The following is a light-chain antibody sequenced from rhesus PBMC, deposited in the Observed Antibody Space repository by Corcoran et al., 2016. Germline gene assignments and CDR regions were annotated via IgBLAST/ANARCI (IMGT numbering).Light chain of an antibody. CDR1: QSLLHSDGKTY. CDR3: GKDTHVPFS. Sequence: DVVLTQSPLSLSVTPGQPASISCRSSQSLLHSDGKTYFNWLQQKPGQPPRRLNYQVSNRDSGVPDRFSGSGTGTDFTLEINRVEAEDVGLYYCGKDTHVPFSFGPGTKLEIK. V-gene: IGKV2S8*01. J-gene: IGKJ3*01. CDR2: QVS.